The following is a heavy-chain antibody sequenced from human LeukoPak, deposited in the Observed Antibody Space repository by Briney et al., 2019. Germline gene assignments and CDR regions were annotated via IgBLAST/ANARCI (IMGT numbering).Heavy chain of an antibody. V-gene: IGHV1-2*02. CDR1: GYTFTGYY. J-gene: IGHJ6*03. CDR2: INPNSGGT. Sequence: ASVKVSCKASGYTFTGYYMHWVRQAPGQGLEWMGWINPNSGGTNYAQKFQGRVTMTRDTSISTAYMELSRLRSDDTAVYYCARSRYYYYYYMDVWGKGTTVTVFS. CDR3: ARSRYYYYYYMDV.